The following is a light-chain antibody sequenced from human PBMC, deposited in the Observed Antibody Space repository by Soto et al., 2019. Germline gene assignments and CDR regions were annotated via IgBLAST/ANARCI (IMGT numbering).Light chain of an antibody. Sequence: EIVLTQPPATLSLTPGERATLSCRASQSVGSSLAWYQQKAGQAPRLLIYDASSRATGIPDRFSGSGSGTDFTLTISRLEPEDFAVYYCQQYGSSWTFGQGTKVEIK. CDR3: QQYGSSWT. V-gene: IGKV3-20*01. CDR1: QSVGSS. CDR2: DAS. J-gene: IGKJ1*01.